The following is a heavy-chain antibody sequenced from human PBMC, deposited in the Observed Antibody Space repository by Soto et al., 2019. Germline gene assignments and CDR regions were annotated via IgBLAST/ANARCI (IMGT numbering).Heavy chain of an antibody. CDR2: IATYNNNK. Sequence: HLVQSGPEVKRPGASINVSCKTSGDTFANFGLSWVRQAPGQGLEWMGWIATYNNNKNYAQKFQGRLSLTTDTSKSTAYMELESLGYDDTAVYDCERVVRGVVNWFDPWGQGTLVTVSS. J-gene: IGHJ5*02. CDR3: ERVVRGVVNWFDP. V-gene: IGHV1-18*01. CDR1: GDTFANFG. D-gene: IGHD3-10*01.